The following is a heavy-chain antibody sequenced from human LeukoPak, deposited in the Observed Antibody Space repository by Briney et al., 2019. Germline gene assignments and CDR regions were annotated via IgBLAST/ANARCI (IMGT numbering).Heavy chain of an antibody. D-gene: IGHD6-19*01. J-gene: IGHJ6*03. CDR1: GGSISSYY. Sequence: SETLSLTCTVSGGSISSYYWGWIRQPPGKGLEWIGSIYYSGSTYYNPSLKSRVTISVDTSKNQFSLKLSSVTAADTAVYYCARGQWLMTNYMDVWGKGTTVTVSS. CDR2: IYYSGST. V-gene: IGHV4-39*07. CDR3: ARGQWLMTNYMDV.